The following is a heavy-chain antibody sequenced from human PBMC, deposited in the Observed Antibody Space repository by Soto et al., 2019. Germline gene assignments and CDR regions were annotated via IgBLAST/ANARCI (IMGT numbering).Heavy chain of an antibody. Sequence: PGESLTLSCTGSGYRFAGYCITWVRQPPGKGLEWMGRIDPSDSQTYYSPSFRGHVTIPVTKSITTVFLQWSSLRASDTAMYYCARQIYDSDTGPNFQYYFDSWGQGTPVTVSS. CDR2: IDPSDSQT. D-gene: IGHD3-22*01. CDR1: GYRFAGYC. J-gene: IGHJ4*02. CDR3: ARQIYDSDTGPNFQYYFDS. V-gene: IGHV5-10-1*01.